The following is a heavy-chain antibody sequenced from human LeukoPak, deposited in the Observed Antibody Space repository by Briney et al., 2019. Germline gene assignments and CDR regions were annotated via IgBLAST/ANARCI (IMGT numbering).Heavy chain of an antibody. CDR1: GYTFTGYY. CDR2: INPNSGGT. J-gene: IGHJ1*01. D-gene: IGHD1-26*01. Sequence: ASVKVSCKASGYTFTGYYMHWVRHAPGQGLEWMGRINPNSGGTNYAQKFQGRVTMTRDTSISTAYMELSRLRSDDTAVYYCARDMSGRTAYFQHWGQGTLVTVSS. CDR3: ARDMSGRTAYFQH. V-gene: IGHV1-2*06.